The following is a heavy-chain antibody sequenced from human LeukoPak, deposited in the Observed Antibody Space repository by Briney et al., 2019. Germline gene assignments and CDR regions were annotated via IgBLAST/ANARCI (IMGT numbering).Heavy chain of an antibody. CDR2: ISGSGGNT. D-gene: IGHD3-22*01. CDR1: GFTLSSYA. V-gene: IGHV3-23*01. CDR3: AKEGRYYDTSGFYGD. Sequence: GGSLRLSCAASGFTLSSYAMSWVRQAPGKGLEWFSAISGSGGNTYYADSVKGRFTSSRDNSKSTLYLHMNSVRAEHTAVYYCAKEGRYYDTSGFYGDWGQGTLVTVSS. J-gene: IGHJ4*02.